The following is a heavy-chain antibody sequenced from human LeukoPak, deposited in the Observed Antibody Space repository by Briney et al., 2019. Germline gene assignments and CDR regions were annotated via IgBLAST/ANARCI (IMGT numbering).Heavy chain of an antibody. CDR3: ARGSYCSGGSCSRDY. V-gene: IGHV1-2*02. CDR1: VYTFTGYY. CDR2: INPNSGGT. J-gene: IGHJ4*02. D-gene: IGHD2-15*01. Sequence: ASVKVSCKASVYTFTGYYMHWVRQAPGQGLEWMGWINPNSGGTNYAQKFQGRVTMTRDTSISTAYMELSRLRSDDTAVYYCARGSYCSGGSCSRDYWGQGTLVTVSS.